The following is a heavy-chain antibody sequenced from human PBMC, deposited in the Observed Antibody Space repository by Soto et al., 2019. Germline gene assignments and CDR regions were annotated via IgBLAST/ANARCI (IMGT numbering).Heavy chain of an antibody. Sequence: SVKVSCKSSGGTFTSYSISWVRQAPGQGLEWMGGIIPIFGTANYAQKFQGRVTITADVSTSTAYMELSSLRSEDTAVYYCARDLEYDSSGYYFGWFDPWGQGTLVTVSS. CDR3: ARDLEYDSSGYYFGWFDP. CDR1: GGTFTSYS. J-gene: IGHJ5*02. CDR2: IIPIFGTA. D-gene: IGHD3-22*01. V-gene: IGHV1-69*13.